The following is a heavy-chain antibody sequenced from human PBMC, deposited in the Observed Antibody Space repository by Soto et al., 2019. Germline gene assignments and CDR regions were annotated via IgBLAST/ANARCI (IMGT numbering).Heavy chain of an antibody. J-gene: IGHJ6*02. V-gene: IGHV3-33*01. CDR3: ARDLMPYCTSTSCYGHGMAMDV. CDR1: GFSFSNYA. D-gene: IGHD2-2*01. Sequence: QVQLVESGGGVVQPGGSLRLSCAASGFSFSNYAMHWVRQAPGKGLEWVAVTWFDGTNKYYADSVKGRFTISRDNSKNTRYLQMNGLRGEDTAVYYCARDLMPYCTSTSCYGHGMAMDVWGQGTTVTVSS. CDR2: TWFDGTNK.